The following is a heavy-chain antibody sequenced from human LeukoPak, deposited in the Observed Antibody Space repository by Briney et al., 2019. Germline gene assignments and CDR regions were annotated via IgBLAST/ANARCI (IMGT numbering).Heavy chain of an antibody. CDR1: GFTISSYW. CDR2: INSDGRNT. J-gene: IGHJ5*02. V-gene: IGHV3-74*01. Sequence: GGSLRLSCAASGFTISSYWMHWVRQGPGTGLVWVSRINSDGRNTGYADSVRGRFTISRDNAKNTLYLQMNSLRAEDTAVYYCVRADYCSSTTCHDWFDPWGQGTLVTVSS. CDR3: VRADYCSSTTCHDWFDP. D-gene: IGHD2-2*01.